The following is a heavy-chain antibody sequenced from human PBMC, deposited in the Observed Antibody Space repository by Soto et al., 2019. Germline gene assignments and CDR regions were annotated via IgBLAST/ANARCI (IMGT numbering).Heavy chain of an antibody. J-gene: IGHJ4*02. CDR1: GDSISSNGYY. D-gene: IGHD3-9*01. CDR2: IYYSGNT. Sequence: SETLSLTCSVSGDSISSNGYYWAWIRQPPGKGLEWIGTIYYSGNTYYNPSLESRVSISGDTSKNQFSLKLSSVTAADTAVYYCARLRNDILTGYYLDYWGQGTLVTVSS. CDR3: ARLRNDILTGYYLDY. V-gene: IGHV4-39*07.